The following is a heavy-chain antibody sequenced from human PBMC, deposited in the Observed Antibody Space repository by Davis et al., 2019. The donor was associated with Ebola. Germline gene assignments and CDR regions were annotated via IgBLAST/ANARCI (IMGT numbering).Heavy chain of an antibody. CDR2: INPSGGST. V-gene: IGHV1-46*01. Sequence: AASVKVSCKASGYTFTSYYMHWVRQAPGQGLEWMGIINPSGGSTSYAQKFQGRVTMTRDTSTSTVYMELSSLRSEDTAVYYCARDPYDFWSGQIYYYYGMDVWGQGTTVTVSS. CDR3: ARDPYDFWSGQIYYYYGMDV. J-gene: IGHJ6*02. CDR1: GYTFTSYY. D-gene: IGHD3-3*01.